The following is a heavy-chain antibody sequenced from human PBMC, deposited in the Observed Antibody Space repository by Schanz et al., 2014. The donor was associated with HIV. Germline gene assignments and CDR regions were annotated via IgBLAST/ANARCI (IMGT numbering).Heavy chain of an antibody. V-gene: IGHV1-46*01. Sequence: QVRLVQSGAEVKKPGASVKVSCKASGYTFTSQYMHWVRQAPGQGLEWMGLINPYDGSTSNAEKFQGRVTITRDTSTSTVYMQLSSLTSDDTAVYYCARGDILTGLYPYYFDSWGQGTLVTVSS. J-gene: IGHJ4*02. CDR1: GYTFTSQY. D-gene: IGHD3-9*01. CDR3: ARGDILTGLYPYYFDS. CDR2: INPYDGST.